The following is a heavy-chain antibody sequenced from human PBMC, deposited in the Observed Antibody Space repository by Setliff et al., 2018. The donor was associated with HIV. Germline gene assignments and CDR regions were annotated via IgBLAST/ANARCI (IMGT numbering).Heavy chain of an antibody. CDR1: GASIRSSDYY. J-gene: IGHJ4*02. D-gene: IGHD2-21*01. Sequence: SETLSLTCTVSGASIRSSDYYWGWVRQPPGKGLEWIGIIYKSGSTFYSPPLKSRVTISVDTSKNQFSLQLSSVTAADTAIYYCATQVNRNYYFDHWGQGTLVTVSS. V-gene: IGHV4-39*01. CDR2: IYKSGST. CDR3: ATQVNRNYYFDH.